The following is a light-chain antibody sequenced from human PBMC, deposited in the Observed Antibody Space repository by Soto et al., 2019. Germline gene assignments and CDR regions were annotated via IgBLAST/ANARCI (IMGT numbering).Light chain of an antibody. V-gene: IGKV3-20*01. J-gene: IGKJ5*01. CDR3: QQYDVSPIT. Sequence: ELVLTQSPDTLSLSPGERAKLSCRASQSVRSERLAWYQQKPGQAPRLVIFDASSRATGIPERFSGSGSGTDFTLTITRLEPEDFAVYYCQQYDVSPITFGLGTRLEIK. CDR2: DAS. CDR1: QSVRSER.